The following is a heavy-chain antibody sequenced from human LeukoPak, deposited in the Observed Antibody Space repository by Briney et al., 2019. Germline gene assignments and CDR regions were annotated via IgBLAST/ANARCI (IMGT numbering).Heavy chain of an antibody. CDR1: GGTFSSYA. J-gene: IGHJ6*03. CDR2: VIPIFGTA. Sequence: ASVKVSCKASGGTFSSYAISWVRQAPGQGLEWMGRVIPIFGTANYAQKFQGRVTITTDESTSTAYMELSSLRSEDTAVYYCARGVAVAGNAPYYYYYYYMDVWGKGTTVTVSS. D-gene: IGHD6-19*01. CDR3: ARGVAVAGNAPYYYYYYYMDV. V-gene: IGHV1-69*05.